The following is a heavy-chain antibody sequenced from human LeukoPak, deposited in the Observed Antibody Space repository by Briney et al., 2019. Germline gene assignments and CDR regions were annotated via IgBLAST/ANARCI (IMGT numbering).Heavy chain of an antibody. Sequence: GGSLRLSCAASGFTFSSYAMHWVRQAPGKGLEWVAVISYDGSNKYYADSVKGRFTISRDNSKNTLYLQMNSLRAEDTAVYYCARDKVSYGSGSYYIYYWGQGTLVTVSS. J-gene: IGHJ4*02. CDR2: ISYDGSNK. CDR3: ARDKVSYGSGSYYIYY. CDR1: GFTFSSYA. V-gene: IGHV3-30*07. D-gene: IGHD3-10*01.